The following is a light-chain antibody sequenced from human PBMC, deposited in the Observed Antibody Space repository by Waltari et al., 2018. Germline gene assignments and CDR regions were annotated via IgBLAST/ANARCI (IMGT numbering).Light chain of an antibody. Sequence: DNQLTQSTSFLSSSVGHRVTISCRASQCISTYLAWFQQKPGKAPRRLIYAAAILQGGVPSRFSGSGSGTDFTLTISSLQPEDFGTYYCQQIKSYPITFGGGTKVEVK. CDR1: QCISTY. V-gene: IGKV1-9*01. J-gene: IGKJ4*01. CDR3: QQIKSYPIT. CDR2: AAA.